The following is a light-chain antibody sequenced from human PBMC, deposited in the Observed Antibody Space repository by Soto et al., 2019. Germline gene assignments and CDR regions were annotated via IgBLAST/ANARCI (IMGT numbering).Light chain of an antibody. V-gene: IGLV2-14*03. CDR2: DVT. J-gene: IGLJ1*01. CDR1: NSDIGGHDY. Sequence: QSALTQPASLSGSPGQSITISCTGTNSDIGGHDYVSWFQQHPGKAPKLLIYDVTNRPSGVSNRFSGSKSGNTASLTISGLQAEDEADYYCSSRTTSAILYVLGTGTKLTVL. CDR3: SSRTTSAILYV.